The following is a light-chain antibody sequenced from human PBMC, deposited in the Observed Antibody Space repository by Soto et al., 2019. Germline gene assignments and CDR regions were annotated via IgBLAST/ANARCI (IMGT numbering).Light chain of an antibody. V-gene: IGLV1-51*01. Sequence: QSVLTQPPSVSAAPGQKVTISGSGSSSNIGNNYVSWYQHLPGTAPKLLIYDNNKRPSGIPDRFSGSKSGTSATLGITGLQTGDEADYYCGTWDSGLSAEVFGGGTKLTVL. J-gene: IGLJ2*01. CDR3: GTWDSGLSAEV. CDR2: DNN. CDR1: SSNIGNNY.